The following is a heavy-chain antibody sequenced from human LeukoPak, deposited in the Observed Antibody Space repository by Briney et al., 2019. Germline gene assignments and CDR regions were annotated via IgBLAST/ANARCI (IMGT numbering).Heavy chain of an antibody. CDR3: ARGLPNDY. CDR2: IKSKTDGGTT. Sequence: PGGSLRLSCAASVFTFSSAWMSWARQAPGKGLEWVGRIKSKTDGGTTDYAALVKGRFTISRDDSKNTLYLQMNSLRGEDTAVYYWARGLPNDYWGQGTLVTVSS. J-gene: IGHJ4*02. CDR1: VFTFSSAW. V-gene: IGHV3-15*01.